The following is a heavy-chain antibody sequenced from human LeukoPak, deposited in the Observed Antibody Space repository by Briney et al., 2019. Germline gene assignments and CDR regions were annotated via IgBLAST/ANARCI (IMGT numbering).Heavy chain of an antibody. V-gene: IGHV3-21*01. D-gene: IGHD1-26*01. CDR2: ISSSSSYI. Sequence: GGSLRLSCAASGFTFSSYSMNWVRQAPGKGLEWVSSISSSSSYIYYADSVKGRFTISRDNAKNSLYLQMNSLRAEDTAVYYCAISGYSGSYMVYWGQGTLVTASS. J-gene: IGHJ4*02. CDR1: GFTFSSYS. CDR3: AISGYSGSYMVY.